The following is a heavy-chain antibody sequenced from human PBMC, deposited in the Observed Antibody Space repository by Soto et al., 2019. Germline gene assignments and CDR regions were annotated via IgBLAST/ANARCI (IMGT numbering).Heavy chain of an antibody. CDR1: GGTFSSYA. V-gene: IGHV1-69*01. Sequence: QVQLVQSGAEVKKPGSSVKVSCKASGGTFSSYAISWVRQAPGQGLEWMGGIIPIFGTANYAQKFQGRVTITADESTSTAYMELSSLRSEDTAVYYCATQLRQFWSGYWGYGTDVWGQGTTVTVSS. CDR2: IIPIFGTA. D-gene: IGHD3-3*02. CDR3: ATQLRQFWSGYWGYGTDV. J-gene: IGHJ6*02.